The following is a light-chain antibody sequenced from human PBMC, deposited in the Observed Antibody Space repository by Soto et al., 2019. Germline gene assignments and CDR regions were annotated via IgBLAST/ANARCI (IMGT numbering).Light chain of an antibody. CDR3: QQYYSTPPT. Sequence: DIVMTQSPDSLTVSLGERATINRKSSQSILSSSNNKNYLVWYQQKQGQPPKVLINCASTRESGVPDRFSGSGSGADFTLTISRLQAEDVAVYYCQQYYSTPPTFGGGTKVDIK. CDR2: CAS. CDR1: QSILSSSNNKNY. J-gene: IGKJ4*01. V-gene: IGKV4-1*01.